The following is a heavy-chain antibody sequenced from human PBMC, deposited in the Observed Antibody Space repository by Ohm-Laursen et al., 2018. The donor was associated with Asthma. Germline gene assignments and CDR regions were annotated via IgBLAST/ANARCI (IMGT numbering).Heavy chain of an antibody. CDR3: ARAYSYGFDAFDI. CDR1: GFSFENYN. J-gene: IGHJ3*02. Sequence: RSLRLSCTASGFSFENYNMNWVRQAPGKGLEWVAVISYDGSNKYYADSVKGRFTISRDNSKNTLYLQMNSLRAEDTAVYYCARAYSYGFDAFDIWGQGTMVTVSS. D-gene: IGHD5-18*01. V-gene: IGHV3-30-3*01. CDR2: ISYDGSNK.